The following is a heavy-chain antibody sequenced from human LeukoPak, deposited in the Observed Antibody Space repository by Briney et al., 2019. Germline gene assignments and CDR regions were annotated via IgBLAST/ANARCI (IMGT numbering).Heavy chain of an antibody. CDR3: ARGGAGLSYYYYGMDV. Sequence: GGSLRLSCAACGFTFRSYSMNWVRQAPGKGLEWVSYISSSSSTIYYADSVKGRFTISRDNAKNSLYLQMNSLRAEDTAVYYCARGGAGLSYYYYGMDVWGQGTTVTVSS. CDR2: ISSSSSTI. V-gene: IGHV3-48*01. J-gene: IGHJ6*02. D-gene: IGHD6-19*01. CDR1: GFTFRSYS.